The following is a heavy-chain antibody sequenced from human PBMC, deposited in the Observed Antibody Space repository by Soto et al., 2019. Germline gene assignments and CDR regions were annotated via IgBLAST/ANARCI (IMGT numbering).Heavy chain of an antibody. V-gene: IGHV1-69*01. CDR2: IIPIFGTA. CDR3: ARAGETYYYDSGGYLRPLHFDC. J-gene: IGHJ4*02. D-gene: IGHD3-22*01. CDR1: GGTFSSYA. Sequence: QVQRVQSGAEVKKPGSSVKVSCKASGGTFSSYAISWVRQAPGQGLEWMGGIIPIFGTANYAQKFQGRVTITADESTSTAYMELSSLRAEDTAVYFCARAGETYYYDSGGYLRPLHFDCWGQGTLVTVFS.